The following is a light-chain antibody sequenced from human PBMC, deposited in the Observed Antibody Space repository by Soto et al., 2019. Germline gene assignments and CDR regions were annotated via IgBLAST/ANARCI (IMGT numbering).Light chain of an antibody. CDR2: AAS. V-gene: IGKV1-39*01. CDR1: QSISSY. CDR3: QQSYSTPPWT. Sequence: DIQMTQSPSTLSGCVGDRVTITCRASQSISSYLNWYQQKPGKAPKLLIYAASSLQSGVPSRFSGSGSGTDFTLTIRSLQPEDFATYFCQQSYSTPPWTFGQGTKGDIK. J-gene: IGKJ1*01.